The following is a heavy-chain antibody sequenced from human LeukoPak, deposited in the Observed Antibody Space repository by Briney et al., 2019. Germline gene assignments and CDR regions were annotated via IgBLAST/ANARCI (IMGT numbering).Heavy chain of an antibody. J-gene: IGHJ4*02. D-gene: IGHD5-24*01. Sequence: SETLSLTCTVSGGSISSSSYYWGWIRQPPGKGLEWIGSIYYSGSTYYNPSLKSRVTISVDTSKNQFSLKLSSVTAADTAVYYCARSIDGYKSPEYWGQGTLVTVSS. CDR1: GGSISSSSYY. CDR3: ARSIDGYKSPEY. V-gene: IGHV4-39*01. CDR2: IYYSGST.